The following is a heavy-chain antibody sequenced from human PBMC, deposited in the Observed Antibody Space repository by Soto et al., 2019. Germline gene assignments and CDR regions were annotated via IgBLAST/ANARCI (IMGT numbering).Heavy chain of an antibody. Sequence: GGSLRLSCAASGFTFCSYAMSWVRQAPGKGLEWVSAISGSGGSTYYADSVKGRFTISRDNSKNTLYLQMSSLRAEDTAVYYCAKSPGRYYYDSSGYSANWFDPWGQGTLVTVSS. CDR1: GFTFCSYA. CDR3: AKSPGRYYYDSSGYSANWFDP. CDR2: ISGSGGST. D-gene: IGHD3-22*01. V-gene: IGHV3-23*01. J-gene: IGHJ5*02.